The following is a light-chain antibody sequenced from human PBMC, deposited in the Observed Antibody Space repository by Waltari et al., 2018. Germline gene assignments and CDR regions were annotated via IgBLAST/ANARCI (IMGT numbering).Light chain of an antibody. Sequence: QSVLTQPPSASGTPGQRVTISCSGSSSNIGSYYVYWYQHLPGTAPKLLIDRNNQRPSGVPDRFSGSKSGTSASLAISGLRSEDEAEYYCAAWDGSLRVFGGGTKVTVL. J-gene: IGLJ3*02. V-gene: IGLV1-47*01. CDR2: RNN. CDR3: AAWDGSLRV. CDR1: SSNIGSYY.